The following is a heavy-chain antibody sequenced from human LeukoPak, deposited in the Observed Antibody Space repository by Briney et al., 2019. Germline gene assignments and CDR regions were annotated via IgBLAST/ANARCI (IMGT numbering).Heavy chain of an antibody. Sequence: SQTLSLTCTVSGRSISIYYWSWVRHPPGKGLEWIGYIYYSGSTNYNPSLKSRVTISVDTSKNQFSLKLSSVTAADTAVYYCARRQKGSGSYYFDYWGQGTLVTVSS. CDR1: GRSISIYY. V-gene: IGHV4-59*08. CDR2: IYYSGST. CDR3: ARRQKGSGSYYFDY. D-gene: IGHD1-26*01. J-gene: IGHJ4*02.